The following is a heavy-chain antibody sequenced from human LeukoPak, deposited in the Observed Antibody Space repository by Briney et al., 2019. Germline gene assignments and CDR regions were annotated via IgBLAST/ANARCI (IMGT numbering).Heavy chain of an antibody. Sequence: SETLSLTCTVSGGSISSYYWSWIRQPPGKGLEWIGYINHSGSTNYNPSLKSRVTISVDRSKNQFSLKLSSVTAADTAVYYCAGRYGGNDYWGQGTLVTVSS. J-gene: IGHJ4*02. CDR2: INHSGST. CDR3: AGRYGGNDY. CDR1: GGSISSYY. V-gene: IGHV4-59*12. D-gene: IGHD4-23*01.